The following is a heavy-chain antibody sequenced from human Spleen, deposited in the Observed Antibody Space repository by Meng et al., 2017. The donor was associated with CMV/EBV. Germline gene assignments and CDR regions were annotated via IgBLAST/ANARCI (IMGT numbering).Heavy chain of an antibody. V-gene: IGHV3-23*01. J-gene: IGHJ4*02. D-gene: IGHD2-15*01. CDR2: VSGSGGST. CDR1: GFTFSTLA. Sequence: AGSLTLACAASGFTFSTLAMNWVRQAPGKGLEWVSVVSGSGGSTFYKNSVKGRFTISRDHSKNTLYLQMNSLRAEDTAVYYCAKAVVPLRLVGYYFDYWGQGTLVTVSS. CDR3: AKAVVPLRLVGYYFDY.